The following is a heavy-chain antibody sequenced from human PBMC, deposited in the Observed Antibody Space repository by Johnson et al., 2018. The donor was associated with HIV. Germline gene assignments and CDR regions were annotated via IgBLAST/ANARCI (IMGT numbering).Heavy chain of an antibody. V-gene: IGHV3-11*06. CDR3: ARRTVTALFDI. CDR2: ISGSGFDT. J-gene: IGHJ3*02. CDR1: NFTFKDYY. Sequence: QVQLVESGGGLVQPGGSLRLSCATSNFTFKDYYMNWIRQAPGKGLEWISYISGSGFDTFYADSVKGRFTISRDNSENTLYLQMNSLRAEDTAVYYCARRTVTALFDIWGQGTLVTVSS. D-gene: IGHD4-17*01.